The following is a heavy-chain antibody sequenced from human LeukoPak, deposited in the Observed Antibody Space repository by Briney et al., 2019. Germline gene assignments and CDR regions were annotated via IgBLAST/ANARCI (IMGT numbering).Heavy chain of an antibody. D-gene: IGHD2-15*01. V-gene: IGHV3-21*01. CDR3: ASGRRGSGGSCYFY. CDR2: ISGSRSYI. J-gene: IGHJ4*02. Sequence: GGSLRLSCAASGFTFSTYSMNWVRQAPGRGLEWVSSISGSRSYIYYADSGKGRFTISRENAQNSLYLQMNSLRAEDTAVYYCASGRRGSGGSCYFYWGQGTLVTVSS. CDR1: GFTFSTYS.